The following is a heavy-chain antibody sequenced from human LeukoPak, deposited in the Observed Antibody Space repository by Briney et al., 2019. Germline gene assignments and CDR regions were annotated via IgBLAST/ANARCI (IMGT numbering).Heavy chain of an antibody. CDR2: ITTSSAYI. D-gene: IGHD1-26*01. V-gene: IGHV3-21*01. CDR1: GFTFSTYN. Sequence: PGGSLRLSGAAAGFTFSTYNMNWVRQAPGKGLEWVSAITTSSAYIYYADSGRGRFTISRDNAKNSLYLQMNSLRDDDTAVYYCARDPYSGNLGPTYYYYMDVWGKGTTVTVSS. CDR3: ARDPYSGNLGPTYYYYMDV. J-gene: IGHJ6*03.